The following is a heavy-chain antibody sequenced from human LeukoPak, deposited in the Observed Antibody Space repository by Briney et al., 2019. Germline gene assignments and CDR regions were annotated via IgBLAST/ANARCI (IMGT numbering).Heavy chain of an antibody. D-gene: IGHD2/OR15-2a*01. J-gene: IGHJ4*02. CDR1: GTSITVYY. CDR2: SDYSGST. V-gene: IGHV4-59*08. Sequence: PSETLSLTCFVSGTSITVYYRSWIRQPPGKRRERIGPSDYSGSTNYSPSLQSRVSMSADTSSNHFSLSLDSVTAADTAVYYCARRPMGPNYLYYFDYWGQGTLVYVSS. CDR3: ARRPMGPNYLYYFDY.